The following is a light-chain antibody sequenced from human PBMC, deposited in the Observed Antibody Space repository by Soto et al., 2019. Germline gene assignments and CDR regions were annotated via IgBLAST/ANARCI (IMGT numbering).Light chain of an antibody. CDR1: QSVSSY. V-gene: IGKV3-11*01. Sequence: EKVMTQSPATLSVSPGERATLSCRASQSVSSYLAWYQQRPGQAPRLLIYDASNRATGIPARFSGSGSGTDFTLTIDNLEPEDFAIYYCQQRNNWPPITFGQGTRLEIK. CDR2: DAS. J-gene: IGKJ5*01. CDR3: QQRNNWPPIT.